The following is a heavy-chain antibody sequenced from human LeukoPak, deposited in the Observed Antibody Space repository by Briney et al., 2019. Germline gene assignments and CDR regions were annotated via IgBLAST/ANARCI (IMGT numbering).Heavy chain of an antibody. Sequence: PSETLSLTCIVSGDSIRGHYWSWIRQPPGKGPEWIGYIFYSGSTTYNPSLQSRVTLSIDSSKNQFSLKVRSVTAADTAVYYCARVPQLWFPYDYYYMDVWGKGTTLIVSS. J-gene: IGHJ6*03. CDR2: IFYSGST. D-gene: IGHD5-18*01. CDR3: ARVPQLWFPYDYYYMDV. V-gene: IGHV4-59*11. CDR1: GDSIRGHY.